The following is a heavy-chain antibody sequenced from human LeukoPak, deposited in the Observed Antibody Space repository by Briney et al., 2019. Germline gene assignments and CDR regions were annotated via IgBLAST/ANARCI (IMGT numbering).Heavy chain of an antibody. CDR3: TRGAMGWETLTYYFDH. Sequence: GGSLRLSCTASGFIFDNNAMTWVRQAPGKGLEWVGFIRSKGYGSTTQYAASLRGKFTISSDDSRSIAYRQMDSLRTEATAAYYCTRGAMGWETLTYYFDHWGQGVLVTVSS. CDR2: IRSKGYGSTT. V-gene: IGHV3-49*04. J-gene: IGHJ4*02. CDR1: GFIFDNNA. D-gene: IGHD3-16*01.